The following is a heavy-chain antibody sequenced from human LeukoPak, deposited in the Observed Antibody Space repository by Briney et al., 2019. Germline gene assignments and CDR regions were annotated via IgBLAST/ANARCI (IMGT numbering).Heavy chain of an antibody. V-gene: IGHV1-24*01. CDR1: GYTLTELS. J-gene: IGHJ6*02. CDR2: FDPEDDET. D-gene: IGHD5-12*01. Sequence: ASVKVSCKVSGYTLTELSMHWVRQAPGKGLEWMGGFDPEDDETIYAQKFQGRVTMTEDTSTDTAYMELSSLRSEDTAVYYCAAFRTIVATGYYYYGMDVWGQGTTVTVSS. CDR3: AAFRTIVATGYYYYGMDV.